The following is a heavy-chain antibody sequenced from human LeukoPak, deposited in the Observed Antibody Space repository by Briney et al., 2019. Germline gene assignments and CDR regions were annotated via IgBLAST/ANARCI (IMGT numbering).Heavy chain of an antibody. J-gene: IGHJ3*02. CDR2: INPNSGGT. CDR3: ASRGGDYYDSSFDI. CDR1: GYTFTGYY. V-gene: IGHV1-2*02. D-gene: IGHD3-22*01. Sequence: GASVKVSWKAYGYTFTGYYMHWVRQAPGQGLEWMVWINPNSGGTNYAQKFQGRVTMTRDTSISTAYMELSRLRSDDTAVYYCASRGGDYYDSSFDIWGQGTMVTVSS.